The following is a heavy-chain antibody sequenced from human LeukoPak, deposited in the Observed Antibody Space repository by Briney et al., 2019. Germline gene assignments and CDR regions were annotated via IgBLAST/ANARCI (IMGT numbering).Heavy chain of an antibody. Sequence: GGSLRLSCAASGFTFSSYAMSWVRQAPGKGLEWVSAVSGSGGSTYYVDSVKGRFTISRDNSKNTLYLQMNSLRAEDTAVYYCAKDRASTVTPYYFDYWGQGTLVTVSS. V-gene: IGHV3-23*01. D-gene: IGHD4-17*01. J-gene: IGHJ4*02. CDR1: GFTFSSYA. CDR2: VSGSGGST. CDR3: AKDRASTVTPYYFDY.